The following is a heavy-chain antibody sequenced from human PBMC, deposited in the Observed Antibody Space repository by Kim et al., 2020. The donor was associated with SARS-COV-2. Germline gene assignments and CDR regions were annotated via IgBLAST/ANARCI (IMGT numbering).Heavy chain of an antibody. CDR1: GFTFSNYA. CDR2: IGAGHDA. D-gene: IGHD2-15*01. CDR3: TKRAATGAGPYYYDS. V-gene: IGHV3-23*01. J-gene: IGHJ4*02. Sequence: GGSLRLSCAVSGFTFSNYAMSWVRQAPGKRLEWVAGIGAGHDAYYRDSVMGRFTISRNHSDNTLYLQMNSQRADDAAVYHCTKRAATGAGPYYYDSWGPGTLVSVSS.